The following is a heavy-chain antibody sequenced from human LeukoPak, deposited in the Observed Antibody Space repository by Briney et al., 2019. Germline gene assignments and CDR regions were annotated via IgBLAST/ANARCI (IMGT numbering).Heavy chain of an antibody. Sequence: PSETLSLTCTVSGDSISSSCYYWAWIHQPPGKGLGWFGSIYYSGSTHYNPPLESRVTMSVDTSKNQLSLKLTSVTAADAAVYYWARQRAYYGSGSYYSGFDYWGQGALITVSS. CDR2: IYYSGST. CDR1: GDSISSSCYY. V-gene: IGHV4-39*01. CDR3: ARQRAYYGSGSYYSGFDY. D-gene: IGHD3-10*01. J-gene: IGHJ4*02.